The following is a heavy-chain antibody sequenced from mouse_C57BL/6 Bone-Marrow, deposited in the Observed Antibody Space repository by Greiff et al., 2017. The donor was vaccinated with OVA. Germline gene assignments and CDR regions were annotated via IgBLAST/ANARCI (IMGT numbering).Heavy chain of an antibody. CDR3: ANITPWFAY. CDR2: ISYDGSN. CDR1: GYSITSGYY. J-gene: IGHJ3*01. Sequence: EVQLVESGPGLVKPSQSLSLTCSVTGYSITSGYYWNWIRQFPGNKLEWMGYISYDGSNNYNPSLKNRISITRDTSKNQFFLKLNSVTTEDTATYYCANITPWFAYWGQGTLVTVSA. V-gene: IGHV3-6*01. D-gene: IGHD1-1*01.